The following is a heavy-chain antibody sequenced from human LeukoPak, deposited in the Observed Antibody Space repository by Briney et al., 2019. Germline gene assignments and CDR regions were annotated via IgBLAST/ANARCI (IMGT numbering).Heavy chain of an antibody. CDR3: ARACVYYDSSGCDY. V-gene: IGHV3-21*01. CDR2: ISSSSSYI. J-gene: IGHJ4*02. CDR1: GFTFSSYG. Sequence: GGSLRLSCAASGFTFSSYGMSWVRQAPGKGLEWVSSISSSSSYIYYADSVKGRFTISRDNAKKSLYLQMNSLRAEDTAVYYCARACVYYDSSGCDYWGQGTLVTVSS. D-gene: IGHD3-22*01.